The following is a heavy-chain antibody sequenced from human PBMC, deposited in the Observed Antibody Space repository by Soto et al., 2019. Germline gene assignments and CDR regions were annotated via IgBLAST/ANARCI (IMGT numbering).Heavy chain of an antibody. D-gene: IGHD2-21*01. CDR2: IYSDGRT. CDR1: GFTVSSTY. Sequence: GGSLRLSCAASGFTVSSTYMSWVRQAPGKGLEWVSVIYSDGRTFYADSVKGRFAISRDKSKNTLYLQMNSLRDEDTAVYYGARGGGDRGLYYFDYWGQGTLVTVSS. CDR3: ARGGGDRGLYYFDY. V-gene: IGHV3-53*01. J-gene: IGHJ4*02.